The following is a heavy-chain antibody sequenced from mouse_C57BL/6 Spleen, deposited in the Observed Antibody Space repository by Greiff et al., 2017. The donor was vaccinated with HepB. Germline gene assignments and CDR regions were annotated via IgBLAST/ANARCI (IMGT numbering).Heavy chain of an antibody. V-gene: IGHV3-1*01. CDR2: IRYSGIT. Sequence: VQLKEPGPGMVKPSQSLSLTCTVTGYSLTSGYDWQWSRHFPGTKMEWMGYIRYSGITNYNPALKSRVSITHDTPKNQFFLKLNSVTTEDTATYYCARVRGLLPFAYWGQGTLVTVSA. CDR3: ARVRGLLPFAY. D-gene: IGHD3-1*01. CDR1: GYSLTSGYD. J-gene: IGHJ3*01.